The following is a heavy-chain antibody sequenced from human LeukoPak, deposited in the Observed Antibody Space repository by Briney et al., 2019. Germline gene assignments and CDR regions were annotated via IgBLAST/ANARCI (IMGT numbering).Heavy chain of an antibody. J-gene: IGHJ3*02. CDR3: AKEGLVRGVVNAFDI. CDR1: GFTFSTYG. CDR2: ISYDGSNK. Sequence: GRSLRLSCAASGFTFSTYGMHWVRQAPGKGLEWVAVISYDGSNKYYVDSVKGRFTISRDNSKNTLYLQINSLRPEDTAVYYCAKEGLVRGVVNAFDIWGQGTMVTVSP. D-gene: IGHD3-10*01. V-gene: IGHV3-30*18.